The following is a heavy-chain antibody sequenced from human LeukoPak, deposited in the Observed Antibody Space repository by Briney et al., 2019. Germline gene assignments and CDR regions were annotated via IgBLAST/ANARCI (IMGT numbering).Heavy chain of an antibody. J-gene: IGHJ4*02. D-gene: IGHD6-19*01. CDR3: AKDSNGWYQRGSXYFDY. Sequence: GRSLRLSCAASGFTFTSYAMNWVRQAPGKGLEWVSTISGSGSSTYYVDSVKGRFTISRDNSKNTLYLQMNSLRAEDTAEYYCAKDSNGWYQRGSXYFDYWXQGTLVXVXS. V-gene: IGHV3-23*01. CDR2: ISGSGSST. CDR1: GFTFTSYA.